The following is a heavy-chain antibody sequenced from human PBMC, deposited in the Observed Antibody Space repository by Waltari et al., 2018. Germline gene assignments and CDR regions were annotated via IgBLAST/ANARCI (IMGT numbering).Heavy chain of an antibody. CDR1: GFTFSSYA. V-gene: IGHV3-30-3*01. CDR2: ISYDGSNK. CDR3: ARGSLGRFLECSLDY. J-gene: IGHJ4*02. D-gene: IGHD3-3*01. Sequence: QVQLVESGGGVVQPGRSLRLSCAASGFTFSSYAMHWVRQAPGKGLEWVAVISYDGSNKYYADSVKGRFTISRDNSKNTLYLQMNSLRAEDTAVYYCARGSLGRFLECSLDYWGQGTLVTVSS.